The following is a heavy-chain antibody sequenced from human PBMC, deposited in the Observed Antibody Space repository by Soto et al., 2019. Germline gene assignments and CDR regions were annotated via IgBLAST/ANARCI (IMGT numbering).Heavy chain of an antibody. J-gene: IGHJ4*02. V-gene: IGHV3-23*01. CDR3: AKVKTWPCLDY. CDR2: LDGSGGAT. Sequence: GFAGSSSAKRLVHQAPGKGLEWVSALDGSGGATYYADSVKGRFTVSRDNSKSTLYLQLNSLRAEDTALYYCAKVKTWPCLDYWGQPTLVTVPS. D-gene: IGHD5-12*01. CDR1: GFAGSSSA.